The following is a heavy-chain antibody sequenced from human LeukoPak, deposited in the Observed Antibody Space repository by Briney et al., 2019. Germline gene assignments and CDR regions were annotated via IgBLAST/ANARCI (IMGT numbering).Heavy chain of an antibody. D-gene: IGHD4/OR15-4a*01. CDR3: ARRMIMVXDAF. CDR1: GGSVTSNNFH. V-gene: IGHV4-39*07. Sequence: PSETLSLTCNVSGGSVTSNNFHWGWIRQPPGKGLEWIGIIYNIRTTSYSPSLKSRVTISVDTSKNQFSLKMTSMTAADTAMYFCARRMIMVXDAF. J-gene: IGHJ3*01. CDR2: IYNIRTT.